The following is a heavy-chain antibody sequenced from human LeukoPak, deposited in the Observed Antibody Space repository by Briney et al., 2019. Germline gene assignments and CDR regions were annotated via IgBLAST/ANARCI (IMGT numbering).Heavy chain of an antibody. CDR2: ISDSGGST. CDR3: AKRGVVIRVILVGFHKEAYYFDS. D-gene: IGHD3-22*01. V-gene: IGHV3-23*01. J-gene: IGHJ4*02. CDR1: GVTFSNYA. Sequence: GGSLRLSCAVSGVTFSNYAMNWVRQAPGKGLEGVAGISDSGGSTNYPHSVKPRFPISRDNPKNTLYLQMNSLRAEDTAVYFCAKRGVVIRVILVGFHKEAYYFDSWGQGALVTVSS.